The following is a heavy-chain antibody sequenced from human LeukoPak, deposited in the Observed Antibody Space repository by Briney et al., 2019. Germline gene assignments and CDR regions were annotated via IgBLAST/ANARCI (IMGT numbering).Heavy chain of an antibody. CDR2: FYTSGST. CDR3: ARGPYAWGYIDY. Sequence: SQALSLTCTVSGGSISSGTYYWSWIRQPAGKGLEWIGRFYTSGSTNYNPSLKSRVTISVDTSKNQFSLKLSSVTAADTAVYYCARGPYAWGYIDYWGQGTLVTVSS. D-gene: IGHD7-27*01. J-gene: IGHJ4*02. V-gene: IGHV4-61*02. CDR1: GGSISSGTYY.